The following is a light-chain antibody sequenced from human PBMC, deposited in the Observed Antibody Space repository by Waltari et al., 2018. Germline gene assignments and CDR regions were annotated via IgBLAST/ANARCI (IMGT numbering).Light chain of an antibody. V-gene: IGKV4-1*01. J-gene: IGKJ4*01. Sequence: DIVMTQSPDSLAVSLGERATINCKSSQSVLYSSNNRYYLAWYQQKPGQPPKLLIYWASTRESGVPDRFSGSGSGTDFTLTISSLQAEDVAVYYCQQYHSTPLTFGGGTKVEIK. CDR1: QSVLYSSNNRYY. CDR2: WAS. CDR3: QQYHSTPLT.